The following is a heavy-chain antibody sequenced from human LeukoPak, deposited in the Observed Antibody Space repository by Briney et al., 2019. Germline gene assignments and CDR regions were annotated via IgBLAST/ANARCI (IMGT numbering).Heavy chain of an antibody. CDR2: ITYDGSNT. J-gene: IGHJ4*02. D-gene: IGHD5-18*01. CDR3: AGSSSTARSYFDY. V-gene: IGHV3-30*04. Sequence: GGSLRLFCATSGFTFSSSTMRWVRQAPGKGLEGVAFITYDGSNTYYRDSVEGRFTISRDDSKNTVYLQMNSLRAEDTAVYYCAGSSSTARSYFDYWGQGILVTVSS. CDR1: GFTFSSST.